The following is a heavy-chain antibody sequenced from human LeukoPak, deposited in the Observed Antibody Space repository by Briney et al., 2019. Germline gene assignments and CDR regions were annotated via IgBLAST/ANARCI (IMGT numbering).Heavy chain of an antibody. D-gene: IGHD6-19*01. CDR3: VRDFPDYSSHFDY. CDR1: VYTFTDYH. V-gene: IGHV1-2*02. Sequence: ASVKVSCKASVYTFTDYHLHWVRQAAGQGLEWMGWINPKTGGTNYAQKFQGRVTLTRDTSISTAYMEVSSLTSDDTAVYYCVRDFPDYSSHFDYWGQGTLVTVPS. J-gene: IGHJ4*02. CDR2: INPKTGGT.